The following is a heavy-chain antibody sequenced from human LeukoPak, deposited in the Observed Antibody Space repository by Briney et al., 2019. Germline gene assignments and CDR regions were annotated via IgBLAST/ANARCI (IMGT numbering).Heavy chain of an antibody. Sequence: ASVKVSCKASGYTFTGYYMHWVRQAPGQGLEWMGWINPNSGGTNYAQKFQGRVTMTRDTSISTAYMELSSLRADDTAVYYCAKEWGVDYGLRYWGQGTLVTVSS. V-gene: IGHV1-2*02. D-gene: IGHD4-17*01. J-gene: IGHJ4*02. CDR3: AKEWGVDYGLRY. CDR1: GYTFTGYY. CDR2: INPNSGGT.